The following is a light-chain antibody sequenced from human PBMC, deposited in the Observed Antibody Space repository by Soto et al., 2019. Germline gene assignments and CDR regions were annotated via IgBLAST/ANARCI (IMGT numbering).Light chain of an antibody. V-gene: IGLV2-23*01. J-gene: IGLJ2*01. Sequence: QSVLTQPASVSGSPGQSITISCTGTSSDVGTYNVVSWYQQDPGKAPKLMIFEGSKRPSGISNRFSGSKSGNTASLTISGLQAEDEGDYYCCSYAGSGTFLSGGGTKLTVL. CDR1: SSDVGTYNV. CDR3: CSYAGSGTFL. CDR2: EGS.